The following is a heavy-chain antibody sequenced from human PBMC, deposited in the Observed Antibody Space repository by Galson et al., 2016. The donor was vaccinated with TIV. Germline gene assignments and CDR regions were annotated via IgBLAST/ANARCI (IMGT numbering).Heavy chain of an antibody. CDR1: GGSISNANNY. J-gene: IGHJ3*02. CDR3: ARDRRTYYLNGAFDI. D-gene: IGHD3-22*01. V-gene: IGHV4-39*07. CDR2: ISYYGTT. Sequence: LSLTCTVSGGSISNANNYWGWIRQPPGKGLEWIGTISYYGTTFSNPSLKTHFTISLDTSKNQFSLKLSSVTAADTAIYYCARDRRTYYLNGAFDIWGQGTMVTVSS.